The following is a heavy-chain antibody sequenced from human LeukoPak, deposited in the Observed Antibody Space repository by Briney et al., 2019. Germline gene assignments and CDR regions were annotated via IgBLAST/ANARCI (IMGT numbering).Heavy chain of an antibody. J-gene: IGHJ4*02. Sequence: ASVKVSCKVSGYTLTELSMHWVRQAPGKGLEWMGGFDPEDGETIYAQKFQGRVTMTEDTSTDTAYMELSSLRSDDTAVYYCATDKPKKRGVGALDYWGQGTLVTVSS. CDR3: ATDKPKKRGVGALDY. CDR1: GYTLTELS. D-gene: IGHD1-26*01. V-gene: IGHV1-24*01. CDR2: FDPEDGET.